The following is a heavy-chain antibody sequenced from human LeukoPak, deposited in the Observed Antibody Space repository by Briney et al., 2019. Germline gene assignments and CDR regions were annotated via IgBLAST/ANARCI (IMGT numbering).Heavy chain of an antibody. Sequence: RTGGSLRLSCAASGNYWMHWVRQVPGKGLVWVSHINSDGSWTSYADSVKGRFTISRDNSKNTLYLQMNSLRAEDTAVYYCAKDPLGYCVGGSCYADYWGQGTLVTVSS. CDR2: INSDGSWT. J-gene: IGHJ4*02. D-gene: IGHD2-15*01. CDR3: AKDPLGYCVGGSCYADY. CDR1: GNYW. V-gene: IGHV3-74*01.